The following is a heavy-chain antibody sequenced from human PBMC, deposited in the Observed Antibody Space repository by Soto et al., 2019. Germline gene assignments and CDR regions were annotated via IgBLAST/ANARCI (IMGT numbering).Heavy chain of an antibody. J-gene: IGHJ6*02. Sequence: PGGSLRLSCAASGFTFNTYWMHWVRQAPGKGLEWVSVIRSGGNTYYADSVEGRFTISRDNSKNTVYLQMNSLRAEDTAVYYCVRENYYYGMDVWGQGTTVTVSS. CDR3: VRENYYYGMDV. V-gene: IGHV3-66*01. CDR1: GFTFNTYW. CDR2: IRSGGNT.